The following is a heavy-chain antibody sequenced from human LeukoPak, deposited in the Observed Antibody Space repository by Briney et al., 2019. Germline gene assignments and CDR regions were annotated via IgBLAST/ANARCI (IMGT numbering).Heavy chain of an antibody. V-gene: IGHV3-48*03. CDR3: ARDLHPRYYLPDY. J-gene: IGHJ4*02. Sequence: PGGSLRLSCAASGFTFSSYEMNWVRQAPGKGLEWVSYISSSSNTMYYADSVKGRFTISRDNAKNSLYLQMNSLRAEDTAVYYCARDLHPRYYLPDYWGQGTLVTVSS. CDR1: GFTFSSYE. D-gene: IGHD1-26*01. CDR2: ISSSSNTM.